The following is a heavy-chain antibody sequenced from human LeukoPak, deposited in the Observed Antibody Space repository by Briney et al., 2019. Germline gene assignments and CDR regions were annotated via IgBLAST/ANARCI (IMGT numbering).Heavy chain of an antibody. CDR2: IKPDGSEQ. V-gene: IGHV3-7*01. J-gene: IGHJ3*02. Sequence: GGSLRLSRAASGFTFSSYWMSWVRQAPGKGLEWVANIKPDGSEQFYVDCVKGRLTISRDNAKNSLFLQMNSLRAEDTAFYYCARGDFNDNGDYVDAFDIWGQGTMVTVSS. CDR3: ARGDFNDNGDYVDAFDI. CDR1: GFTFSSYW. D-gene: IGHD4-17*01.